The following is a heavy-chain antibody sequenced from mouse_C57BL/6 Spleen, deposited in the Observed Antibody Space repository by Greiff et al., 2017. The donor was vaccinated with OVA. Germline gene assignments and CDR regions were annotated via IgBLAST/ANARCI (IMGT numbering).Heavy chain of an antibody. J-gene: IGHJ2*01. V-gene: IGHV1-7*01. D-gene: IGHD2-4*01. Sequence: VQLQQSGAELAKPGASVKLSCKASGYTFTSYWMHWVKQRPGQGLEWIGYINPSSGYTKYNQKFKDKATFTADKSSSTAYMQLSSLTYEDSAVYYCAREGDYVGFDYWGQGTTLTVSS. CDR1: GYTFTSYW. CDR3: AREGDYVGFDY. CDR2: INPSSGYT.